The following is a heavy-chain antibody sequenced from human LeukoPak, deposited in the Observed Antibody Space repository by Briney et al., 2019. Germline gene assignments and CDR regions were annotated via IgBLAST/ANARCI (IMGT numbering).Heavy chain of an antibody. J-gene: IGHJ4*02. D-gene: IGHD3-3*01. CDR3: AKDCCIDFWSGYYTGEDY. Sequence: PVGSLRLSCAASGFTFSSYAMTWVRQAPGKGLEWVSAISGSGGSTYYADSVKGRFTIPRDNSKNTLYLQMNSLRAEDTAVYYCAKDCCIDFWSGYYTGEDYWGQGTLVTVSS. CDR1: GFTFSSYA. V-gene: IGHV3-23*01. CDR2: ISGSGGST.